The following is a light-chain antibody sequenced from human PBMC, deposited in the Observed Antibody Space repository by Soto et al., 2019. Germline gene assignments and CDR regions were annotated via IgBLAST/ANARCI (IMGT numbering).Light chain of an antibody. V-gene: IGLV2-23*01. CDR1: SSDVGSYNL. J-gene: IGLJ1*01. Sequence: QSVLPQPASVSGSPGQSITISCTGTSSDVGSYNLVSWYQQHPGKAPKLMICEGSKRPSGVSNRFSGSKSGNTASLTISGLQAEDEADYYCCSYAGSSTYVFGTGTKVTVL. CDR3: CSYAGSSTYV. CDR2: EGS.